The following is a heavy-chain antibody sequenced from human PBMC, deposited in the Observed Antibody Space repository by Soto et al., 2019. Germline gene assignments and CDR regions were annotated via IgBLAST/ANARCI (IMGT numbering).Heavy chain of an antibody. CDR2: IVVGSGNT. V-gene: IGHV1-58*01. CDR3: AAGFLAAANWFDP. J-gene: IGHJ5*02. Sequence: SVKVSCMASGFTFTSSAVQWVRQARGQRLEWIGWIVVGSGNTNYAQKFQERVTITRDMSTSTAYMELSSLRSEDTAVYYCAAGFLAAANWFDPWGQGTLVTVS. D-gene: IGHD6-13*01. CDR1: GFTFTSSA.